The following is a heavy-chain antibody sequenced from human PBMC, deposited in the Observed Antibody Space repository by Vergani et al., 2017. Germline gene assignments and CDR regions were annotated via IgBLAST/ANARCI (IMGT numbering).Heavy chain of an antibody. D-gene: IGHD5-18*01. CDR2: IRNKAYGGTT. V-gene: IGHV3-49*05. J-gene: IGHJ4*02. Sequence: VQLVESGGGLVKPGGSLRLSCAASGLSFSDYFITWIRQAPGKGLEWVAFIRNKAYGGTTEYAASVKGRFTISRDDSKRLAYLQLSGLKTEDTAVYFCSRGRGYSFGYSDYWGQGTLVTVSS. CDR3: SRGRGYSFGYSDY. CDR1: GLSFSDYF.